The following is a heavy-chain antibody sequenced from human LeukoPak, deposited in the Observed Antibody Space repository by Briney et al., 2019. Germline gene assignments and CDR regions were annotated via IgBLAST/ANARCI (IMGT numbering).Heavy chain of an antibody. J-gene: IGHJ4*02. CDR1: GFTFSSSS. CDR2: ISSSSSTI. CDR3: ARGERIAVAA. Sequence: TGGSLRLSCAASGFTFSSSSMNCVRQAPGKGLEWVSYISSSSSTIYYADSVKGRFTISRDNAKNSLYLQMNSLRGEDTAVYYCARGERIAVAAWGQGTLVTVSS. V-gene: IGHV3-48*01. D-gene: IGHD6-19*01.